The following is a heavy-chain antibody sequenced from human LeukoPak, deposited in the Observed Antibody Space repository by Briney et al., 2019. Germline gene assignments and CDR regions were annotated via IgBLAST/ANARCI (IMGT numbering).Heavy chain of an antibody. V-gene: IGHV4-59*01. CDR2: IYYSGST. Sequence: PSETLSLTCTVSGGSINSYYWSWVRQPPGKGLEWIGYIYYSGSTNYNPSLKSRVTISVDTSKNQFSLKLSSVTAADTAVYYCARGGTTSYYYYYMDVWGKGTTVTVSS. D-gene: IGHD1-7*01. CDR1: GGSINSYY. CDR3: ARGGTTSYYYYYMDV. J-gene: IGHJ6*03.